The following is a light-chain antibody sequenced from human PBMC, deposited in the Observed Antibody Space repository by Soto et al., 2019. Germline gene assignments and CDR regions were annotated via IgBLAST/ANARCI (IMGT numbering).Light chain of an antibody. V-gene: IGKV3-11*01. CDR2: DSS. CDR1: ESVRDE. J-gene: IGKJ5*01. Sequence: EIVLTQSPGTLSLSPGERATLSCRASESVRDELGWYQQKPGQAPRLLIFDSSNRATGTPARFSGSGYGTDFTLSISSLEPEDFAVYYCQQRLSWPITFGQGTRLEIK. CDR3: QQRLSWPIT.